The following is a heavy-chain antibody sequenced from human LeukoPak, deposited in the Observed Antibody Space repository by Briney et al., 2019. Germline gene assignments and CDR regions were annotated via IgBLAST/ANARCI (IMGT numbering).Heavy chain of an antibody. Sequence: GGSLRLSCEPSIFVFSEYYMHWVRLAPGKGLEWLPVITNDGSRQFYADSVKGRFTVSRDNSKSLLFLQMESLRHDDTGIYYCAKGRRTGFVDYWGQGALVTVSS. D-gene: IGHD1-1*01. CDR3: AKGRRTGFVDY. V-gene: IGHV3-30*18. CDR1: IFVFSEYY. CDR2: ITNDGSRQ. J-gene: IGHJ4*02.